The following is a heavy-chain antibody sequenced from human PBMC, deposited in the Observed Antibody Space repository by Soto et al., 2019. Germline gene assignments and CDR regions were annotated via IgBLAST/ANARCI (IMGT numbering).Heavy chain of an antibody. Sequence: EVQLLESGGGLVQPEGSLRLSCAASGFIFSSYAMSWVRQAPGKGLEWVSTISSSGGGTYYTDSVKGRFTISRDKSKNTLYLHMTRLRGEDTAVYYCARGLITMIVGRGMDVWGQGTTVTVSS. CDR3: ARGLITMIVGRGMDV. J-gene: IGHJ6*01. CDR2: ISSSGGGT. V-gene: IGHV3-23*01. CDR1: GFIFSSYA. D-gene: IGHD3-22*01.